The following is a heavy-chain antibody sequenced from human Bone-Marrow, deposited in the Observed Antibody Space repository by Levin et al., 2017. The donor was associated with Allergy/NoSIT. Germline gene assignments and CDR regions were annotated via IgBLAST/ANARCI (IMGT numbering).Heavy chain of an antibody. V-gene: IGHV3-7*01. D-gene: IGHD6-13*01. J-gene: IGHJ5*02. CDR3: ASRRGIASRFDP. CDR2: IKEDGSEK. Sequence: GGSLRLSCRASGFTISRYYMSWVRQAPGKGLEWVANIKEDGSEKYYGDSVKGRFSISRDNVENSIYLQMNSLRVEDTAVYYCASRRGIASRFDPWGQGTLVTVSS. CDR1: GFTISRYY.